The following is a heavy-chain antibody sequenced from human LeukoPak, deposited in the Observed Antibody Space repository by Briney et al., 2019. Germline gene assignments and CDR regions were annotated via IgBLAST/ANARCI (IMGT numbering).Heavy chain of an antibody. J-gene: IGHJ6*02. CDR1: GGSISRYY. Sequence: PSETLSLTCSVSGGSISRYYWSWIRQAAGKGLEWVGRISTSEGTRYNPSLKSRVTMSAGTSKNELSLKLSFVTAADTAVYYCARDLQFLCADIYCSYGVDVWGRGTTVTVSS. V-gene: IGHV4-4*07. CDR3: ARDLQFLCADIYCSYGVDV. CDR2: ISTSEGT. D-gene: IGHD2-15*01.